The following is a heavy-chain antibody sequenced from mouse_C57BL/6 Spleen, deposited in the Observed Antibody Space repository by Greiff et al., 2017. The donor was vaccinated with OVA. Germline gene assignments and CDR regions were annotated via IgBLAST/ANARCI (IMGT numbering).Heavy chain of an antibody. V-gene: IGHV5-16*01. CDR2: INYDGSST. CDR3: ARDGGDYFDY. J-gene: IGHJ2*01. Sequence: EVHLVESEGGLVQPGSSMKLSCTASGFTFSDYYMAWVRQVPEKGLEWVANINYDGSSTYYLDSLKSRFIISRDNAKNTLYLQMSSLKSEDTATYYCARDGGDYFDYWGKGTTLTVSS. CDR1: GFTFSDYY.